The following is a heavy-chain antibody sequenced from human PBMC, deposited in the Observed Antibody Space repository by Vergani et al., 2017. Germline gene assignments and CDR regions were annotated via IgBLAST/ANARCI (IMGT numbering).Heavy chain of an antibody. CDR1: GYSFTSYW. V-gene: IGHV5-51*03. CDR3: AMKYYDFWSGYYQPFYYYMDV. Sequence: EVQLVPSGAEVKKPGESLKISCKGSGYSFTSYWIGWVRQMPGKGLEWMGSIYPGDSDTRYSPSFQGQVTISADKSLSTAYLQWSSLKASDTAMYYCAMKYYDFWSGYYQPFYYYMDVWGKGTTVTVSS. J-gene: IGHJ6*03. CDR2: IYPGDSDT. D-gene: IGHD3-3*01.